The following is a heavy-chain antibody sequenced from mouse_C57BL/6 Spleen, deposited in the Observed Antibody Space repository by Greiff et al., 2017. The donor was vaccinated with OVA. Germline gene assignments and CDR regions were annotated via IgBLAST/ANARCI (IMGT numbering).Heavy chain of an antibody. D-gene: IGHD2-4*01. Sequence: QVQLQQSGPGLVQPSQSLSITCTVSGFSFTSYGVHWVRQSPGKGLEWLGVIWSGGSTDYNAAFISRLSISKDNSKSQVFFKMNSLQADDTAIYYCARKRGLRRYYAMDYWGQGTSVTVSS. CDR2: IWSGGST. CDR1: GFSFTSYG. V-gene: IGHV2-2*01. J-gene: IGHJ4*01. CDR3: ARKRGLRRYYAMDY.